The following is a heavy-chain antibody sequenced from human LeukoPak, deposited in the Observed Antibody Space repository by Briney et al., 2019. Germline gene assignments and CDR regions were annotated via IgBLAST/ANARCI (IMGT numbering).Heavy chain of an antibody. J-gene: IGHJ1*01. D-gene: IGHD1-14*01. Sequence: HPGGTLRLSRAASGFTFSRYWMHWVRQAPGKGLVWVSRINSDGSSTIYADSVKGRFTISRDNAKNTLYLQMNSLRAEDTAVYYCARVAPEDRRPITEYFQHWGQGTLVTVSS. CDR1: GFTFSRYW. CDR3: ARVAPEDRRPITEYFQH. V-gene: IGHV3-74*01. CDR2: INSDGSST.